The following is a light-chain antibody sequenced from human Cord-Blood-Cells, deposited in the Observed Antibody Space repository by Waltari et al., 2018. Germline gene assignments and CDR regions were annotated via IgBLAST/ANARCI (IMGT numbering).Light chain of an antibody. CDR3: QQYNNWPRT. J-gene: IGKJ1*01. CDR1: QSVSSN. Sequence: EIVMTQSPATLSVSPGERATLSCRASQSVSSNLAWYQQKPGQATRLLIYGASTRATGSPARFSGRESGTEFTLTISSLQSEDLAVYYCQQYNNWPRTFCQGTKVEIK. CDR2: GAS. V-gene: IGKV3-15*01.